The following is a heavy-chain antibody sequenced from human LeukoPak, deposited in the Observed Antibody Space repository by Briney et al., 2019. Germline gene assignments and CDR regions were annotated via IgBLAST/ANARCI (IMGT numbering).Heavy chain of an antibody. CDR3: AKDRASGSHSYYFDY. V-gene: IGHV3-23*01. D-gene: IGHD1-26*01. CDR1: GFTFSSYA. Sequence: GGSLRLSCAASGFTFSSYAMSWVRQAPGKGLEWVSAISGSGGSTYYADSVKGRFTISRDNSKNTLYLQMNSLRAEDTAVYYCAKDRASGSHSYYFDYWGQGTLVTVSS. J-gene: IGHJ4*02. CDR2: ISGSGGST.